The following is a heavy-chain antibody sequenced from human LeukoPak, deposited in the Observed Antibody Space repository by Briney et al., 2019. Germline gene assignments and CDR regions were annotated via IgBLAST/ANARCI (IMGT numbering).Heavy chain of an antibody. V-gene: IGHV3-23*01. D-gene: IGHD2-21*01. CDR1: GFTFSSYA. Sequence: GGSLRLSCAASGFTFSSYAMSWVRQAPGKGLEWGSAISGSGGSTYYADSVKGRFTISRDNSKNTLYLQMNSLRAEDTAVYYCAKFLPTHIVVANYYFDYWGQGTLVTVSS. CDR3: AKFLPTHIVVANYYFDY. CDR2: ISGSGGST. J-gene: IGHJ4*02.